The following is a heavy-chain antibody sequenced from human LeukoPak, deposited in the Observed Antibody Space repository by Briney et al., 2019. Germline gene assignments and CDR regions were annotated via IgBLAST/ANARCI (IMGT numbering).Heavy chain of an antibody. Sequence: SQTLSLTCTVSGGSISSGDYYWGWIRQPPGKGLEWIGYIYYSGSTYYNPSLKSRVTISVDTSENQFSLKLSSVTAADTAVYYCARDRGITIFGVSNAFDIWGQGTMVTVSS. V-gene: IGHV4-30-4*01. CDR2: IYYSGST. J-gene: IGHJ3*02. D-gene: IGHD3-3*01. CDR1: GGSISSGDYY. CDR3: ARDRGITIFGVSNAFDI.